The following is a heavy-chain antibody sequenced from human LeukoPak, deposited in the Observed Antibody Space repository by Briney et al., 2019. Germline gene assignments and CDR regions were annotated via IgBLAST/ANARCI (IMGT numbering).Heavy chain of an antibody. V-gene: IGHV4-4*07. Sequence: PSETLSLTCTVSGGSISSYYWSWVRQPAGKGLEWIGRIYTSGSTNYNPSLKSRVTVSVDTSKNQFSLKLSSVTAADTAVYYCARDTYYYGSGSYSYDYWGQGTLVTVSS. D-gene: IGHD3-10*01. CDR2: IYTSGST. CDR1: GGSISSYY. J-gene: IGHJ4*02. CDR3: ARDTYYYGSGSYSYDY.